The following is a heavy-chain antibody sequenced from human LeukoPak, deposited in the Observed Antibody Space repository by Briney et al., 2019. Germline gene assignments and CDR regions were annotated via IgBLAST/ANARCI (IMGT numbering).Heavy chain of an antibody. CDR3: ASRSSVAASGPG. J-gene: IGHJ4*02. V-gene: IGHV3-21*01. CDR2: IDPSSTYI. CDR1: RFTFSSYT. D-gene: IGHD2-15*01. Sequence: GGSLRLSCSASRFTFSSYTMNWVRQAPGKGLEWVSSIDPSSTYIYYADSVKGRFTISRDNAKNSLYLQMSSLRAEDTALYYCASRSSVAASGPGWGQGTLVTVSS.